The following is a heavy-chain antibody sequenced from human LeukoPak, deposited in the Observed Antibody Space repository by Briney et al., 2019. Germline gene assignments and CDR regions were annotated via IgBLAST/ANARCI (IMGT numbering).Heavy chain of an antibody. J-gene: IGHJ4*02. Sequence: GGSLRLSCAASGFTFSSYAMHWVRQAPGKGLEWVAVISYDGSNKYYADSVKGRFTISRDNSKNTLYLQMNSLRAEDTAVYYCARDGRVLLWFGEFLDWGQGTLVTVSS. CDR1: GFTFSSYA. CDR2: ISYDGSNK. V-gene: IGHV3-30*04. D-gene: IGHD3-10*01. CDR3: ARDGRVLLWFGEFLD.